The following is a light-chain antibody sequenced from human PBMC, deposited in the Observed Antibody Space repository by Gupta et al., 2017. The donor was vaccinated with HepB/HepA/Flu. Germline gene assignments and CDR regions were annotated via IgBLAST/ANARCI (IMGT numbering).Light chain of an antibody. V-gene: IGLV2-14*01. Sequence: QSHLTQPASVSGSPGQSITVSCTGSSGDVGGYDSVSWYRQHPGKAPQLLIYDVSNRPSGISNRFSGSKSGNTASLTISGLQAEDEADYYCSSFTSTGILVVFGGGTKLTVL. CDR3: SSFTSTGILVV. CDR2: DVS. CDR1: SGDVGGYDS. J-gene: IGLJ2*01.